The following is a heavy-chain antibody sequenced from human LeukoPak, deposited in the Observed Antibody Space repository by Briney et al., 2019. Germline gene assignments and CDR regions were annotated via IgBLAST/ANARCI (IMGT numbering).Heavy chain of an antibody. D-gene: IGHD2-2*01. V-gene: IGHV3-74*01. J-gene: IGHJ4*02. CDR3: ARGSYCSSTTCGNFDY. CDR1: GFTFSSYW. Sequence: PGGSLRLSCAASGFTFSSYWMHWVRQAPGKGLVWVSRIDSDGSSTSYADSVKGRFTISRDNAKNTLYLQMNSLSAEDTALYYCARGSYCSSTTCGNFDYWGQGTLVTVSS. CDR2: IDSDGSST.